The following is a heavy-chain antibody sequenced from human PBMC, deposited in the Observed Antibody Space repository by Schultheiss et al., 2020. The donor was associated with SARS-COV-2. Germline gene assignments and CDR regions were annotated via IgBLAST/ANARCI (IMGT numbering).Heavy chain of an antibody. J-gene: IGHJ3*02. CDR3: ARSSGYYGSVEDDAFDI. Sequence: GGSLRLSCAASGFTFSSYAMSWVRQAPGKGLEWLSLITGSGGTIYYADSVKGRFTISRDNSKNTLSLQMNSLRAEDTALYYCARSSGYYGSVEDDAFDIWGQGTMVTVSS. V-gene: IGHV3-23*01. CDR2: ITGSGGTI. D-gene: IGHD3-22*01. CDR1: GFTFSSYA.